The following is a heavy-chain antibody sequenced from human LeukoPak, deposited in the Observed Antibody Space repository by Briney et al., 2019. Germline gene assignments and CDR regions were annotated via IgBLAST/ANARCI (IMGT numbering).Heavy chain of an antibody. J-gene: IGHJ4*02. V-gene: IGHV4-39*01. CDR1: GGSISSRSYY. D-gene: IGHD2-8*02. Sequence: ASETLSLTCTVSGGSISSRSYYWGWIRQPPGKGLEWIGSIYYSGNTYYNPSLKSRVTISVDTSKNQFSLKLSSVTAADTAVYYCAGHHPRNTVDFWGQGTLVTVSS. CDR3: AGHHPRNTVDF. CDR2: IYYSGNT.